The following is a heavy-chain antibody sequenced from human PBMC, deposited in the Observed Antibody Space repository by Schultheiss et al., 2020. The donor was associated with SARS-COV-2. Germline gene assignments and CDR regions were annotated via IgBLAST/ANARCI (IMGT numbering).Heavy chain of an antibody. CDR3: ARRRSDGNWWLDT. CDR1: GGSIRSGESY. V-gene: IGHV4-61*08. Sequence: SETLSLTCTVSGGSIRSGESYWSWIRQSPGKGLEWIGYIYHTGSISYNPSLKSRVTISVDRSKNQFSLNLTSVTSADTAVYYCARRRSDGNWWLDTWGQGTLVTVSS. D-gene: IGHD2-8*02. CDR2: IYHTGSI. J-gene: IGHJ5*02.